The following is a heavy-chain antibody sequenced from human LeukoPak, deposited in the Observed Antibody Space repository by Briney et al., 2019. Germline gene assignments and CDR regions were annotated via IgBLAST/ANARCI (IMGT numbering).Heavy chain of an antibody. J-gene: IGHJ4*02. V-gene: IGHV3-23*01. D-gene: IGHD2-2*02. Sequence: GGSLRLSCAASGLTFSSYAMSWARQAPAKGREWVSAISGNGVTTYYADSVKGRFTISRDNSKNTVYLQMNSVRSEDTAVYYCAKGYCSSTSCYTDYWGQGTLVTVSS. CDR3: AKGYCSSTSCYTDY. CDR1: GLTFSSYA. CDR2: ISGNGVTT.